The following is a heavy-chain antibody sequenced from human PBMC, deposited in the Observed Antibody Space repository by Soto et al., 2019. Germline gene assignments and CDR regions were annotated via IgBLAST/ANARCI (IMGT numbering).Heavy chain of an antibody. Sequence: EVQLVESGGGLVQPGGSLRLSCAASGFTFSSYEMNWVRQAPGKGLEWDSYISSSGSTIYYADSVKGRFTISRDNAKNSLYLQMNSLRAEDTAVYYCARVPDYYGMDVWGQGTTVTVSS. V-gene: IGHV3-48*03. CDR1: GFTFSSYE. CDR2: ISSSGSTI. J-gene: IGHJ6*02. CDR3: ARVPDYYGMDV.